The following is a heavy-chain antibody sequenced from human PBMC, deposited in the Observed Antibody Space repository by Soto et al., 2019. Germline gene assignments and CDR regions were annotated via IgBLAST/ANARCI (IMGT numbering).Heavy chain of an antibody. D-gene: IGHD3-22*01. CDR1: GASVSSTYW. Sequence: SETLSLTCAVSGASVSSTYWWSWVRQPPGKGPEWIGEINHRGSANYNPSLKSRVTISVDISKSQFSLRLTSVTAADTAVYYCASQVPHYYYDSSGYAYWGQGTLVTVSS. J-gene: IGHJ4*02. CDR2: INHRGSA. CDR3: ASQVPHYYYDSSGYAY. V-gene: IGHV4-4*02.